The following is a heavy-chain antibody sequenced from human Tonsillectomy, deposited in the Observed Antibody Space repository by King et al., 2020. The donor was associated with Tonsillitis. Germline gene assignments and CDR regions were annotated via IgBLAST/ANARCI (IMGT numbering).Heavy chain of an antibody. CDR3: ARARGSYSLDY. J-gene: IGHJ4*02. CDR1: GFTFSNYW. CDR2: IKQDGSEK. D-gene: IGHD1-26*01. Sequence: VQLVESGGGLVQPGGSLRLSCVASGFTFSNYWMTCVRQAPGKGLEWVANIKQDGSEKYYVDSVKGRFTISRDNAKNSLYLQMNSLRAEDTAVYYCARARGSYSLDYWGQGTLVTVSS. V-gene: IGHV3-7*01.